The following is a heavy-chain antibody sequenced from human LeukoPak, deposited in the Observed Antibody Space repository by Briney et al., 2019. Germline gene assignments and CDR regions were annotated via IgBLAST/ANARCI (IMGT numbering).Heavy chain of an antibody. CDR1: GGSISSYY. CDR3: ARRRRSRLAEFDY. D-gene: IGHD3-3*02. CDR2: IYYSGST. V-gene: IGHV4-59*01. J-gene: IGHJ4*02. Sequence: PSETLSLTCTVSGGSISSYYWSWIRQPPGKGLEWIGYIYYSGSTNYNPSLKSRVTISVDTSKNQFSLKLSSVTAADTAVYYCARRRRSRLAEFDYWGQGTLVTVSS.